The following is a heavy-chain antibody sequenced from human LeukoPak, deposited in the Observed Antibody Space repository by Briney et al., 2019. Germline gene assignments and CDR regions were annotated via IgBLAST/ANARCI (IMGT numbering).Heavy chain of an antibody. J-gene: IGHJ4*02. Sequence: PGGSLRLSCAASGFTFSTYWMSWVRQAPGKGLEWVANIHQDGNEKYYVDSVKGQFTISRDNAKNPLYLQMNSLRAEDTAVYYCARGDKFSGGHWGQGTLVTVSS. V-gene: IGHV3-7*04. CDR3: ARGDKFSGGH. CDR2: IHQDGNEK. CDR1: GFTFSTYW. D-gene: IGHD2-15*01.